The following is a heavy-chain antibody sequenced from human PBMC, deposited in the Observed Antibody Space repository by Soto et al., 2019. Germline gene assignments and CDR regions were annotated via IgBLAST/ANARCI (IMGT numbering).Heavy chain of an antibody. CDR3: ARERDILTGYLTRPHGLDV. V-gene: IGHV3-23*01. CDR1: GFTFSSYA. D-gene: IGHD3-9*01. CDR2: ISGSGGST. Sequence: GGSLGLSCAASGFTFSSYAMGWVRQAPGKGLEWVSAISGSGGSTYYADSVKGRFTISRDNSKNTLYLQMNSLRAEDTAVYYCARERDILTGYLTRPHGLDVWGQGTTVTVSS. J-gene: IGHJ6*02.